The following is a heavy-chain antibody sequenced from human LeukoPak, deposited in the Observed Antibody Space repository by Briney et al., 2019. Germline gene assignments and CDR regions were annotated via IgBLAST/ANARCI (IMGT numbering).Heavy chain of an antibody. CDR2: SSGSGGST. CDR3: AKATYYMDV. V-gene: IGHV3-23*01. Sequence: VGSLRLSCAASGFTFSSYSMYWVRQAPGQGLGWVSASSGSGGSTYYADSVKSRFTISRYNSKSTLYLQMKRLRAEDTAVYYSAKATYYMDVWGKGTTVTISS. J-gene: IGHJ6*03. CDR1: GFTFSSYS.